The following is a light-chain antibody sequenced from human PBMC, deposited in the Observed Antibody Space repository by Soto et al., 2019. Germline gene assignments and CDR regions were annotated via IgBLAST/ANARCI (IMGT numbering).Light chain of an antibody. V-gene: IGKV3-20*01. J-gene: IGKJ3*01. CDR3: QHYSYSRYFS. Sequence: EIVLTQSPGTLSLSPGQRATLSCRASQSVSYNYLAWYQQKPGQAPRLLIYGVSSRATGTPDRFSCGGSGTDFTLTISRLEPEDFAVYYCQHYSYSRYFSFGPGTKVEIK. CDR1: QSVSYNY. CDR2: GVS.